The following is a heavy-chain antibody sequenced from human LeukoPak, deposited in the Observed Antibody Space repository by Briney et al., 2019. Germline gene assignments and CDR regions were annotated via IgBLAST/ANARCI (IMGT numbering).Heavy chain of an antibody. D-gene: IGHD3-3*01. Sequence: QTGGSLRLSCAASGSTVSSNYMSWVRQAPGKGLEWVSVIYSGGSTYYADSVKGRFTISRDNSKNTLYLQMNSLRAEDTAVYYCARAIGSDFWSGYLFDYWGQGTLVTVSS. J-gene: IGHJ4*02. CDR1: GSTVSSNY. V-gene: IGHV3-66*02. CDR2: IYSGGST. CDR3: ARAIGSDFWSGYLFDY.